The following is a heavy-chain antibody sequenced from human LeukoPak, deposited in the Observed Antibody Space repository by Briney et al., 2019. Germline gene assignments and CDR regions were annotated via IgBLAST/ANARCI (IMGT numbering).Heavy chain of an antibody. Sequence: GGSLRLSCVASGFSFKDHGMHWVRQAPGKGLEWVAFMRYDGSQILYTDSVKGRFIISRDNSKSTLHLQIDRLRVDDTAVYYCAKRLWFGDSLRGPFDCWGQGTLVTVSP. J-gene: IGHJ4*02. D-gene: IGHD3-10*01. CDR2: MRYDGSQI. V-gene: IGHV3-30*02. CDR1: GFSFKDHG. CDR3: AKRLWFGDSLRGPFDC.